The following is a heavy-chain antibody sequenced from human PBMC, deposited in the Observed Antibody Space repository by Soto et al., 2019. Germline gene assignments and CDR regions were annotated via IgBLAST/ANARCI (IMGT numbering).Heavy chain of an antibody. CDR3: AKGGRQWLFTSDFNY. CDR1: GFTFSDYA. Sequence: VQLVESGGGVVQPGRSLRLSCAASGFTFSDYAMHWVRQAPGKGLEWVAVVSHDGRNTHYADSVKGRFTISRDSSKNTVSLETTSLRAEGTAVYYCAKGGRQWLFTSDFNYWGQGALVTVSS. J-gene: IGHJ4*02. D-gene: IGHD6-19*01. CDR2: VSHDGRNT. V-gene: IGHV3-30*18.